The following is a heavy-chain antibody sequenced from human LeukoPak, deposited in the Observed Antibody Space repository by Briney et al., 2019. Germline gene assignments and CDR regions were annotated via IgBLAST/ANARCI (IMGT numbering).Heavy chain of an antibody. CDR2: IYATGST. V-gene: IGHV4-4*07. D-gene: IGHD6-6*01. Sequence: PSETLSLTCTVSGGSISSYYWSWIRQPAGKGLEWIGRIYATGSTNYNPSLESRVTISVDKSKNQSSLKLSSVTAADTAVYYCARAPDGRQLDSYFDYWGQGTLVTVSS. J-gene: IGHJ4*02. CDR3: ARAPDGRQLDSYFDY. CDR1: GGSISSYY.